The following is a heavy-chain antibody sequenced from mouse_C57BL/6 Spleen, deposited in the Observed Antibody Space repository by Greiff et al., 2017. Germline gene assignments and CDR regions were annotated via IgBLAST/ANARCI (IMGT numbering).Heavy chain of an antibody. CDR2: IRLKSDNYAT. J-gene: IGHJ4*01. Sequence: EVKLMESGGGLVQPGGSMKLSCVASGFTFSNYWMNWVRQSPETGLEWVAQIRLKSDNYATHYAESVKGRFTISRDDSKSSVYLQMNNLRAEDTGIYYCTGRWAMDYWGQGTSVTVSS. V-gene: IGHV6-3*01. D-gene: IGHD1-1*01. CDR1: GFTFSNYW. CDR3: TGRWAMDY.